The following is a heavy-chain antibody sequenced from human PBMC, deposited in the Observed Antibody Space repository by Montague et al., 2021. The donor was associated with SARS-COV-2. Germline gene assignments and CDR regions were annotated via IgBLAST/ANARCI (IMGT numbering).Heavy chain of an antibody. CDR3: ANMGVGRITIFGVVSRGGLDY. V-gene: IGHV4-39*01. CDR2: IYYSGNT. CDR1: GGSISSSSYY. Sequence: SETRSLTCTVSGGSISSSSYYWGWIRQPPGKGLEWIGNIYYSGNTYYNPSLKSRVTISVDTSKNQFSLKLSSVTAADTAVYYCANMGVGRITIFGVVSRGGLDYWGQGTLVTVSS. D-gene: IGHD3-3*01. J-gene: IGHJ4*02.